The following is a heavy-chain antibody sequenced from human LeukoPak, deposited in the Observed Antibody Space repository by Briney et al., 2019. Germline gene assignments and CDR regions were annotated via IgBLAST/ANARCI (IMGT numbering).Heavy chain of an antibody. D-gene: IGHD3-10*01. CDR2: IYYSGNT. CDR1: GVSISSSNSY. V-gene: IGHV4-39*01. J-gene: IGHJ5*02. CDR3: ARPKVRGVKQSKVWFDP. Sequence: PSETLSLTCTVSGVSISSSNSYWGWIRQPPGKGLEWIGSIYYSGNTYYNASLKSQVSISIDTSKNQFSLRLTSVTAADTAVYYCARPKVRGVKQSKVWFDPWGQGTLVTVSS.